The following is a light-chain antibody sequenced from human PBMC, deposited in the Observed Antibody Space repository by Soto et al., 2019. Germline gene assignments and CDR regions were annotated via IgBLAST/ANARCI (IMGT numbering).Light chain of an antibody. V-gene: IGLV1-44*01. CDR1: SSNIGSNT. J-gene: IGLJ1*01. CDR2: NNN. CDR3: AAWDDSLNGLV. Sequence: QSVLTQPPSASGTPGQRVTISCSGSSSNIGSNTVNWYQQLPGTAPKLLIYNNNQRPSGVPDRFSGSKSGTSASLAISGLKSEDEADYYCAAWDDSLNGLVFGTGTKLNVL.